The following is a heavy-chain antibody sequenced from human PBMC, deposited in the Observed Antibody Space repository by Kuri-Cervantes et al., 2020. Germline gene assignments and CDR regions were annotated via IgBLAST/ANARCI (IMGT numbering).Heavy chain of an antibody. CDR3: ARDMGTLMIVVSPFDY. V-gene: IGHV3-33*01. CDR1: GFTFSSYG. CDR2: IWYDGSNK. Sequence: GESLKISCAASGFTFSSYGMHWVRQAPGKGLEWVAVIWYDGSNKYYADSVKGRFTTSRDNSKNTLYLQMNSLRAEDTAVYYCARDMGTLMIVVSPFDYWGQGTLVTVSS. D-gene: IGHD3-22*01. J-gene: IGHJ4*02.